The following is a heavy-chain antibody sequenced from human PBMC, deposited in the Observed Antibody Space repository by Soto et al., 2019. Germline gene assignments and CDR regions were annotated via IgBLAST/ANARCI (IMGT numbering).Heavy chain of an antibody. CDR2: IAAGNGIT. D-gene: IGHD1-26*01. Sequence: QVHLVQSGAEVTKPGASLKVSCKASGYTFTSYSIQWVRQAPGQRLEWMGWIAAGNGITRYSQRFQGRITFTRDTSARTVYMDLSSLRSEDTAVYYCARDSGSYSFDYWGQGTLVTVSS. CDR3: ARDSGSYSFDY. J-gene: IGHJ4*02. V-gene: IGHV1-3*01. CDR1: GYTFTSYS.